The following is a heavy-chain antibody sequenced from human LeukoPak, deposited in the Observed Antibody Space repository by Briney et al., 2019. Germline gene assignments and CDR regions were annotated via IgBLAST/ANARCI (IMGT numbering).Heavy chain of an antibody. CDR2: IYYSGST. CDR3: ARHEYYYDSSGLY. J-gene: IGHJ4*02. V-gene: IGHV4-39*01. D-gene: IGHD3-22*01. CDR1: GGSISGSSYY. Sequence: SETLSLTCTVSGGSISGSSYYWGWIRQPPGKGLEGIGSIYYSGSTYYNPSLKSRVTISVDTSKNQFSLKLSSVTAADTAVYYCARHEYYYDSSGLYWGQGTLVTVSS.